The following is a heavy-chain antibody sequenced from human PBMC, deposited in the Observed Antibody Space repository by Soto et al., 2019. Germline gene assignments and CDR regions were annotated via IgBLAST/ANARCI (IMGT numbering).Heavy chain of an antibody. J-gene: IGHJ4*02. V-gene: IGHV3-23*01. Sequence: GGSLRLSCAASGFTVSSYAMSWVRQAPGKGLEWVSAISGSGGSTYYADSVKGRFTISRDNSKNTLYLQMNSLRAEDTAVYYCAKNPDSVLMVLFDYWGQGTLVTVSS. CDR2: ISGSGGST. D-gene: IGHD2-8*01. CDR1: GFTVSSYA. CDR3: AKNPDSVLMVLFDY.